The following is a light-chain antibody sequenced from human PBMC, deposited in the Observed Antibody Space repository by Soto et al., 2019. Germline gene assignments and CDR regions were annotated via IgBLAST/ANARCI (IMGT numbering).Light chain of an antibody. CDR3: TSYAGSNTLYV. J-gene: IGLJ1*01. Sequence: QSALTQPPSASGSPGLSVTISCTGTSSDVGGYKYVSWYQQHPGQAPKLMLYEVTNRPSGVPDRFSGSKSGNGASLTVSGLQAGYKSDSYCTSYAGSNTLYVFVTGTKVTVL. V-gene: IGLV2-8*01. CDR1: SSDVGGYKY. CDR2: EVT.